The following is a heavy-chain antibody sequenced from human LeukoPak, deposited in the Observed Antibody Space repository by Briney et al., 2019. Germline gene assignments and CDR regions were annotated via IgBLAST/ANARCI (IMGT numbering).Heavy chain of an antibody. CDR1: GFTFSSYG. J-gene: IGHJ5*02. CDR2: IRYDGSNI. D-gene: IGHD3-10*01. Sequence: GGSLRLSCAASGFTFSSYGMHWVRQAPGKGLEWVAFIRYDGSNIYYADSVKGRFTISRDNSKNTLYLQMNSLRAEDTAVYYCAKDRGLTNEVSWFDPWGQGTLVTVSS. V-gene: IGHV3-30*02. CDR3: AKDRGLTNEVSWFDP.